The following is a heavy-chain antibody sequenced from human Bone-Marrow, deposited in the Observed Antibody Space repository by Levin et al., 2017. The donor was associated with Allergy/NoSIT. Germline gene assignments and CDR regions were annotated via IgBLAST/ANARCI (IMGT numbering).Heavy chain of an antibody. Sequence: SCAASGFTFSSYAMSWVRQAPGKGLEWVSAISGSGGSTYYADSVKGRFTISRDNSNNTLYVQMNSLRAEDTAVYYCAKEVDSSGWWSYYYMDIWGKGTTVTVSS. CDR3: AKEVDSSGWWSYYYMDI. CDR1: GFTFSSYA. D-gene: IGHD6-19*01. CDR2: ISGSGGST. J-gene: IGHJ6*03. V-gene: IGHV3-23*01.